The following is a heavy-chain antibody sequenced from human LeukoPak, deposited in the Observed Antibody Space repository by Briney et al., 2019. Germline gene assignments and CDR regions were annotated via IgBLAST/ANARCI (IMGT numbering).Heavy chain of an antibody. CDR1: GFTVSSNY. CDR3: AKERTSEGYFDY. V-gene: IGHV3-53*01. CDR2: IYIGGST. J-gene: IGHJ4*02. Sequence: PGGSLRLSCTTSGFTVSSNYMSWVRQAPGKGLEWVSVIYIGGSTYYADSVKGRFTISRDISKNTLYLQMNSLRAEDTAVYYCAKERTSEGYFDYWGQGTLVTVSS. D-gene: IGHD1-1*01.